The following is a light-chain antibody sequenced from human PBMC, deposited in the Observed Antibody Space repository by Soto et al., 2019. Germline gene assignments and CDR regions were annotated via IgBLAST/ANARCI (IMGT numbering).Light chain of an antibody. Sequence: EIVLTQSPGTLSLSPGESATISCRASQSVSSSYLAWYKQKPGQAPRLLTYGASSRATGIPDRFSGSGSGTEFTLTISSLKSEDFAVYYCQQRSNWPFTFGQGTRLEIK. V-gene: IGKV3D-20*02. CDR2: GAS. CDR3: QQRSNWPFT. J-gene: IGKJ5*01. CDR1: QSVSSSY.